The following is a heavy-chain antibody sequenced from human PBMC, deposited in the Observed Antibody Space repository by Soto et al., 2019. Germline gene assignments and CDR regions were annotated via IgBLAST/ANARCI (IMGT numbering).Heavy chain of an antibody. Sequence: EVQLVESGGGLVEPGRSLRLSCSASGFTFDDYAMHWVRQAPGNGLEWVSGISWNSGTIGSADSVKGRFTISRDNAKNSLYLQMNSLRAEDTAFYYCAKGYNYAKNHYFDSWGQGTLVTVSS. J-gene: IGHJ4*02. CDR1: GFTFDDYA. CDR3: AKGYNYAKNHYFDS. D-gene: IGHD5-18*01. V-gene: IGHV3-9*01. CDR2: ISWNSGTI.